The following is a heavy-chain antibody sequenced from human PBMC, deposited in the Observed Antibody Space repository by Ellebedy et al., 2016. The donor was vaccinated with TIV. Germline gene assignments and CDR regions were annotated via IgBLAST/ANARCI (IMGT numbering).Heavy chain of an antibody. CDR3: AKDLGSRYSSIYGMDV. CDR1: GFTFSSYG. J-gene: IGHJ6*02. D-gene: IGHD6-13*01. CDR2: ISYDGSNK. Sequence: GESLKISCAASGFTFSSYGMHWVRQAPGKGLEWVAVISYDGSNKYYADSVKGRFTISRDNSKNTLYLQMNSLRAEDTAVYYCAKDLGSRYSSIYGMDVWGQGTTVTVSS. V-gene: IGHV3-30*18.